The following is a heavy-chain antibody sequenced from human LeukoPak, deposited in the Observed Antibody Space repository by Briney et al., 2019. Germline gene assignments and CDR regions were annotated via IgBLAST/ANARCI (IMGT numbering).Heavy chain of an antibody. Sequence: TGGSLRLSCAASGFTFSSYSMNWVRQAPGKGLEWVSSISSSSSYKYYADSVKGRFTISRDNAKNSLYLQMNSLRAEDTAVYYCARGDDFWSGTLRFDPWGQGTLVTVSS. J-gene: IGHJ5*02. CDR3: ARGDDFWSGTLRFDP. V-gene: IGHV3-21*01. D-gene: IGHD3-3*01. CDR2: ISSSSSYK. CDR1: GFTFSSYS.